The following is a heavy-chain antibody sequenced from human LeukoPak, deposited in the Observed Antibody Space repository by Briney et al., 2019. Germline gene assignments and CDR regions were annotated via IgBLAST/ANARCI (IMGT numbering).Heavy chain of an antibody. Sequence: SETLSLTCAVSGGSIGSGGYSWSWIRQPPGKGLEWIGYIYHSGSTYYNPSLKSRVTISVDRSKNQFSLKLSSVTAADTAVYYCARVVRAVAGIRGYFDYWGQGTLVTVSS. D-gene: IGHD6-19*01. CDR1: GGSIGSGGYS. V-gene: IGHV4-30-2*01. CDR2: IYHSGST. J-gene: IGHJ4*02. CDR3: ARVVRAVAGIRGYFDY.